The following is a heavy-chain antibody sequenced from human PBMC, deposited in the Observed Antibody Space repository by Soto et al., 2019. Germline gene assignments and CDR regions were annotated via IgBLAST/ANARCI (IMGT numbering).Heavy chain of an antibody. CDR2: VYYSGSP. CDR1: GGSVDSGSHY. V-gene: IGHV4-61*01. D-gene: IGHD3-10*01. CDR3: ARAGLIMYSFDS. J-gene: IGHJ4*02. Sequence: QVQLQESGPGLVKPSETLSLTCSVSGGSVDSGSHYWAWIRQPPGKGLEWIGHVYYSGSPNYKPSLKRRVTILVDTSKNQFSLSMTSVTAVDTAVYYCARAGLIMYSFDSWGQGTQVTVSS.